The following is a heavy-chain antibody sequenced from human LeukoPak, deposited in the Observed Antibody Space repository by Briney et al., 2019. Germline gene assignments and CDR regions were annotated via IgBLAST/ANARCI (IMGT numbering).Heavy chain of an antibody. D-gene: IGHD3-3*01. CDR2: IYSSGST. CDR1: GGCISSSSYY. J-gene: IGHJ4*02. CDR3: ARHGVTSSGYYWD. Sequence: PSETLSLTCTVSGGCISSSSYYWGWIRPPPGKGLEWIGSIYSSGSTYYNPSLKSRVTISIDTSKNQVSLKLSSVTAADTAVYYCARHGVTSSGYYWDWGQGTLVTVSS. V-gene: IGHV4-39*01.